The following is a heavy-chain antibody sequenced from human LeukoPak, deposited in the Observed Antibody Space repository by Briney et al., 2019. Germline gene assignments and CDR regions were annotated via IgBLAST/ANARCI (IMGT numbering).Heavy chain of an antibody. Sequence: GGSLRLSCAASGFTFSTSWMSWVRQAPGKGLEWVANIKQDGSEKYYVDSVKGRFTISRDNAKNSLYLQMNSLRAEDTAVYYCARDVAGRWIDYWGQGTLVTVSS. J-gene: IGHJ4*02. D-gene: IGHD6-19*01. V-gene: IGHV3-7*01. CDR1: GFTFSTSW. CDR3: ARDVAGRWIDY. CDR2: IKQDGSEK.